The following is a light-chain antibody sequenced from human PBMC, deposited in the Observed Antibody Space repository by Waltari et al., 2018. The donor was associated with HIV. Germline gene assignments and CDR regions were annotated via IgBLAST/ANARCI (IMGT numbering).Light chain of an antibody. CDR1: SSNIGSTS. CDR3: AASDDSLSGWL. Sequence: QSELTQPPSVSGTPGQRVTISCSGRSSNIGSTSVYWYQQLPGTAPKLYISRNNQRPSGVPDRCSGSKSGTSASLAISGLRAEDEADYFCAASDDSLSGWLFGGGTKLTVL. V-gene: IGLV1-47*01. CDR2: RNN. J-gene: IGLJ3*02.